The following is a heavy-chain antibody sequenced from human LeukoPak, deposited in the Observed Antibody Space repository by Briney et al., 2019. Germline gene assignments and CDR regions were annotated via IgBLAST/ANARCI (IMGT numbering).Heavy chain of an antibody. CDR2: INPNSGDT. CDR1: GCTFTGFY. CDR3: ARAYCSGDCPAGGY. D-gene: IGHD2-21*01. V-gene: IGHV1-2*02. J-gene: IGHJ4*02. Sequence: ASVKVSCKASGCTFTGFYMHWVRQAPGQGLEWMGWINPNSGDTNYAQKFQGRVTMTRDTSINTAYMELSSLTSDDTAVYYCARAYCSGDCPAGGYWGQGALVTVSS.